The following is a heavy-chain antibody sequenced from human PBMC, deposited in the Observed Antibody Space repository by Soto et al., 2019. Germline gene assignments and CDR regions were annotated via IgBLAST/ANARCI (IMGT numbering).Heavy chain of an antibody. CDR3: ARTHGNVVGLHLEDTDFDP. Sequence: QVQLQESGPGLVKPSQTLSLTCTVSGGSISTGDFSWTWIRQHPGKGLEWIGDMYHSGSPYYNPSLKSRLTISVDPSKSQCSLRMSSVTAADTAVYYCARTHGNVVGLHLEDTDFDPWGRGTLVTVSS. V-gene: IGHV4-31*03. CDR2: MYHSGSP. J-gene: IGHJ5*02. CDR1: GGSISTGDFS. D-gene: IGHD2-21*01.